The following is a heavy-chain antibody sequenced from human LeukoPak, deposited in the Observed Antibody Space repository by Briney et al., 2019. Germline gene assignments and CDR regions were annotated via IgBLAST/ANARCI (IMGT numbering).Heavy chain of an antibody. CDR2: TYYRSKWYN. Sequence: SQTLSLTCAISGDSVSSNRAAWNWIRQSPSRGLEWLGRTYYRSKWYNDYAVSVKSRITINPDTSKNQFSLQLNSVTPEDTAVYYCARVGYSSGSNWLDPWGQGTLVTVSS. D-gene: IGHD6-19*01. CDR3: ARVGYSSGSNWLDP. V-gene: IGHV6-1*01. CDR1: GDSVSSNRAA. J-gene: IGHJ5*02.